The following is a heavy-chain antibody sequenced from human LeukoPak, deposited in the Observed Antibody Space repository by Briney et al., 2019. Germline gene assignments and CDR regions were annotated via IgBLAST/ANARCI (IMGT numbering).Heavy chain of an antibody. J-gene: IGHJ6*04. D-gene: IGHD3-3*02. V-gene: IGHV3-30*02. Sequence: GGSLRLSCAASGFIFIGYGMHWVRQAPGKGPEWVAFIRPDGHNKYYADSVTGRFMISRDNSKNTVDLQMNSLRGDDTAMYYCAKEGAASWDVDVWGKGTTVTVSS. CDR3: AKEGAASWDVDV. CDR1: GFIFIGYG. CDR2: IRPDGHNK.